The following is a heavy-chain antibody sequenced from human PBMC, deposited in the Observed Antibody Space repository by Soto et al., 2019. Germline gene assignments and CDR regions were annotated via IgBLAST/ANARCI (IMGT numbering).Heavy chain of an antibody. CDR2: ISGSGGST. CDR1: WGTISSYA. V-gene: IGHV3-23*01. D-gene: IGHD3-22*01. CDR3: AKEADISGYYPDY. Sequence: GGSQRLSCAVAWGTISSYASSRVRQDPGKGLEWVSVISGSGGSTHYADSVKGRSTISRDNSKNTLHLQVNSLRGEDTAVYYCAKEADISGYYPDYWGQGTQVTVSS. J-gene: IGHJ4*02.